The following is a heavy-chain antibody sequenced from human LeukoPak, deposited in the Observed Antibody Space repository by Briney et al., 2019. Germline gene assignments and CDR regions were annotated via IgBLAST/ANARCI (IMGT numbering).Heavy chain of an antibody. CDR3: ARVPERSLRYFDWLPHYFDY. Sequence: GESLKISCKGSGYSFTNYWIGWVRQMPGKGLEWMGIIYPGDSDTRYSPSFQGQVTISADKSISTAYLQWSSLKASDTAMYYCARVPERSLRYFDWLPHYFDYWGQGTLVTVSS. CDR2: IYPGDSDT. CDR1: GYSFTNYW. J-gene: IGHJ4*02. D-gene: IGHD3-9*01. V-gene: IGHV5-51*01.